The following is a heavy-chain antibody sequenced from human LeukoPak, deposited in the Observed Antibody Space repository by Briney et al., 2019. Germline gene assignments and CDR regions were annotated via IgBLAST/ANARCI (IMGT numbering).Heavy chain of an antibody. CDR1: GGSFSGYY. CDR3: ARGPLTTSYSSVNWFDP. Sequence: PSETLSLTCAVYGGSFSGYYWSWIRQPQGKGLEWIGEINHSGSTNYNPSLKSRVTISVDTSKNQFSLKLSSVTAADTAVYYCARGPLTTSYSSVNWFDPWGQGTLVTVSS. J-gene: IGHJ5*02. V-gene: IGHV4-34*01. D-gene: IGHD6-25*01. CDR2: INHSGST.